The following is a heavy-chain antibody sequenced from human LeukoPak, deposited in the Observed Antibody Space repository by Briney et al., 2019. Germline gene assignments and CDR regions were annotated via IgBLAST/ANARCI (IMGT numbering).Heavy chain of an antibody. D-gene: IGHD2-15*01. V-gene: IGHV3-53*01. J-gene: IGHJ3*02. Sequence: SGGSLRLSCTASGFTFSSYWMCWVRQAPGKGLEWVSVIYSGGSTYYADSVKGRFTISRDNSKNTLYLQMNSLRVEDTAVYYCAREIYCSASSCTGGVFDIWGQGTMVTVSS. CDR1: GFTFSSYW. CDR3: AREIYCSASSCTGGVFDI. CDR2: IYSGGST.